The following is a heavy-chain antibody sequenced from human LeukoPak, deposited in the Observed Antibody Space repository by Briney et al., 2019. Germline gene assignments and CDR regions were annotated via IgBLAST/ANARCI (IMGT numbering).Heavy chain of an antibody. Sequence: GGSLSLSCAASGFTFSSYSMNWVRQAPGKGLEWVSSISSSSSYIYYADSVKGRFTISRDNAKNSLYLQMNSLRAEDTAVYYCARDGGLHEPNYWGQGTLVTVSS. CDR2: ISSSSSYI. D-gene: IGHD1-14*01. J-gene: IGHJ4*02. V-gene: IGHV3-21*01. CDR3: ARDGGLHEPNY. CDR1: GFTFSSYS.